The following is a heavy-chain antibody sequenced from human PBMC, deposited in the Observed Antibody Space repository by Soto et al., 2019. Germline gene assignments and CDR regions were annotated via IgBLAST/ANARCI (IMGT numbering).Heavy chain of an antibody. CDR3: ARQGSLLWFGELWYYYYGMDV. Sequence: GGSLRLSCAASGFTFISYWMSWVRQAPGKGLEWVANIKQDGSEKYYVDSVKGRFTISRDNAKNSLYLQMNSLRAEDTAVYYCARQGSLLWFGELWYYYYGMDVWGQGTTVTVSS. V-gene: IGHV3-7*01. D-gene: IGHD3-10*01. J-gene: IGHJ6*02. CDR1: GFTFISYW. CDR2: IKQDGSEK.